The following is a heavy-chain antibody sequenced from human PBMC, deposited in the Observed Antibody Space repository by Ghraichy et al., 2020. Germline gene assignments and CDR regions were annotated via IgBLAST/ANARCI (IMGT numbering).Heavy chain of an antibody. D-gene: IGHD6-19*01. CDR3: ARDGSAVAGSGIGY. Sequence: GGSLRLSCAASGFTFSSYSMNWVRQAPGKGLEWVSSISSRSSYIYYADSVKGRFTISRDNAKNSLYLQMNSLRAEETAVYYCARDGSAVAGSGIGYWGQGTLVTVSS. V-gene: IGHV3-21*01. CDR1: GFTFSSYS. J-gene: IGHJ4*02. CDR2: ISSRSSYI.